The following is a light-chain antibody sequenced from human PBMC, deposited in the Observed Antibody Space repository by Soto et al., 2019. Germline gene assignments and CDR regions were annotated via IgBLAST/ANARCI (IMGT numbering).Light chain of an antibody. CDR3: QQSYSTPYT. Sequence: DIQMTQSPSSLSASVGDRVTISCRASQSISSYLNWYQQKPGKAPKLLIYGVSNLQSGVPSRFSGSGSGTDFTLTISSLQPEDFATYFCQQSYSTPYTFGQGTKLEIK. J-gene: IGKJ2*01. CDR1: QSISSY. CDR2: GVS. V-gene: IGKV1-39*01.